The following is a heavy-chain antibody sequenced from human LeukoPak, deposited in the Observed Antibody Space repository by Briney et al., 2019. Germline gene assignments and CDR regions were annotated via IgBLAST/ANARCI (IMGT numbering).Heavy chain of an antibody. D-gene: IGHD3-16*01. CDR3: ARVWGFHPENWFGP. CDR2: IYYSGST. CDR1: GGSISSYY. V-gene: IGHV4-59*08. J-gene: IGHJ5*02. Sequence: PSETLSLTCTVSGGSISSYYWSWIRQPPGKGLEWIGYIYYSGSTNYNPSLKSRVTISVDTSKNQFSLKLNSVTAADTAVYYCARVWGFHPENWFGPWGQGTLVTVSS.